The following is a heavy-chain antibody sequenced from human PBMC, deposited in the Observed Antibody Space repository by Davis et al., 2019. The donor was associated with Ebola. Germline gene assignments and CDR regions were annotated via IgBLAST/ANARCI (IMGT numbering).Heavy chain of an antibody. CDR1: GGSFSGYY. J-gene: IGHJ4*02. CDR2: VYYNGRT. CDR3: ARHPGGNLAPLDY. Sequence: SETLSLTCAVYGGSFSGYYWSWIRQPPGKGLEWIGYVYYNGRTSYNPSLMGRVSMSIDTSRNQYSLQLTSVTAADTAVYYCARHPGGNLAPLDYWGQGALVPVSS. D-gene: IGHD4-23*01. V-gene: IGHV4-59*08.